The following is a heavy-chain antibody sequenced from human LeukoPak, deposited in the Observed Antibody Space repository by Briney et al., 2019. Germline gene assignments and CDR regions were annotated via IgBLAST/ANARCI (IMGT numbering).Heavy chain of an antibody. CDR3: AKLWIFGVVTSSYFDY. D-gene: IGHD3-3*01. CDR1: GFTFSSYA. CDR2: ISGSGGST. J-gene: IGHJ4*02. Sequence: GGSLRLSCAASGFTFSSYAMSWVRQAPGKGLEWVSAISGSGGSTYYADSVKGRFTISRDNSKNTLYLQMNSLRAEDTAVYYCAKLWIFGVVTSSYFDYWGQGNPGHRLL. V-gene: IGHV3-23*01.